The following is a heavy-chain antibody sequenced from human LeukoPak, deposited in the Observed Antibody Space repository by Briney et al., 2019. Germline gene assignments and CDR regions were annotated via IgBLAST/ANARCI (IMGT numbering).Heavy chain of an antibody. J-gene: IGHJ4*02. D-gene: IGHD4-23*01. V-gene: IGHV1-46*01. CDR3: ARGPYGGNPSPYYFDY. Sequence: ASVKVSCKASGYTFTGYYMHWVRQAPGQGLEGMGIINPSGGSTSYVQKFQGRVTMTRDTSTSTVYMVLSSLRSEDTAFYYCARGPYGGNPSPYYFDYWGQGTLVTISS. CDR2: INPSGGST. CDR1: GYTFTGYY.